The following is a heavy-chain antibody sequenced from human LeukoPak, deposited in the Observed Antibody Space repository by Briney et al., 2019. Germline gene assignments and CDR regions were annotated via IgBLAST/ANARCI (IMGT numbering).Heavy chain of an antibody. Sequence: PSETLSLTCTASDGSISSSSYYWGWIRQPPGKGLEWIGSIYYSGRTFYNLSLKSRVTISVDTSKNQFSLKLSSVTAADTAVYYCARDRVDSSSYYPSYYYYGMDVWGQGTTVTVSS. CDR1: DGSISSSSYY. J-gene: IGHJ6*02. D-gene: IGHD3-22*01. V-gene: IGHV4-39*07. CDR2: IYYSGRT. CDR3: ARDRVDSSSYYPSYYYYGMDV.